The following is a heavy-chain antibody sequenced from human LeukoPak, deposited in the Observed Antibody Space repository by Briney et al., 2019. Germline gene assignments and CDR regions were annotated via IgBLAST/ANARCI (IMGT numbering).Heavy chain of an antibody. D-gene: IGHD4-11*01. CDR1: GGSIGSYY. Sequence: SETLSLTCTVSGGSIGSYYWSWIRQPPGKGLEWIGYIHYSGSTNQNPSLKSRVTISIDTSKNQISLRLTSVTAADTAVYYCAGYGNYWDWYFDLWGRGTLVTVSS. CDR2: IHYSGST. J-gene: IGHJ2*01. CDR3: AGYGNYWDWYFDL. V-gene: IGHV4-59*01.